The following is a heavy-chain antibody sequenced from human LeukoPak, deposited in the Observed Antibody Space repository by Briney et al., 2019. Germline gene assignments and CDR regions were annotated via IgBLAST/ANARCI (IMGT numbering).Heavy chain of an antibody. CDR3: ARRSYISSGWLDV. V-gene: IGHV3-23*01. CDR1: GFAFSSYS. CDR2: ITGSGDFT. Sequence: QTGGSLRLSCAASGFAFSSYSMGWVRQAPGKGLEWVSAITGSGDFTDYADSAKGRLTISRDNSKNTLSLQMDSLRAEDTAIYFCARRSYISSGWLDVWGQGTLVTVSS. J-gene: IGHJ5*02. D-gene: IGHD6-19*01.